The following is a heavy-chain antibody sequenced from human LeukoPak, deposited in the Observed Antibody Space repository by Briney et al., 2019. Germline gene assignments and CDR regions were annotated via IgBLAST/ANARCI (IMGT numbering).Heavy chain of an antibody. J-gene: IGHJ6*03. D-gene: IGHD3-10*01. CDR3: ASYGSGSYYNSYMDV. Sequence: GGSLRLSCAASGFTFSSYAMHWVRQAPGKGLEWVAVISYDGSNKYYADSVKGRFTISRDNSKNTLYLQMNSLRAEDTAVYYCASYGSGSYYNSYMDVWGKGTTVTVSS. V-gene: IGHV3-30*04. CDR1: GFTFSSYA. CDR2: ISYDGSNK.